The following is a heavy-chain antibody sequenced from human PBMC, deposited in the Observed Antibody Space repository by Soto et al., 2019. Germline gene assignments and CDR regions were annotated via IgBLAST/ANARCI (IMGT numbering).Heavy chain of an antibody. D-gene: IGHD3-10*01. CDR1: GYTFTSYA. CDR3: ASGYYGSGSTFDH. CDR2: INAGNGNT. Sequence: GAAVKVSCKASGYTFTSYAMHWVRQAPGQRLEWMGWINAGNGNTKYSQKFQGRVTITRDTSASTGYMELSSLRSEDTAVYYCASGYYGSGSTFDHWGQGTLVTVSS. J-gene: IGHJ4*02. V-gene: IGHV1-3*01.